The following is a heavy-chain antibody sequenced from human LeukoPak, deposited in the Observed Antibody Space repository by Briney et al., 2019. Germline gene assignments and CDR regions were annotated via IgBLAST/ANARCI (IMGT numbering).Heavy chain of an antibody. D-gene: IGHD6-19*01. CDR3: SKLAVASADS. Sequence: GGSLRLSCAASGFSFSDYEMNWVRQSPAKGLEWVSSISPNGGTKYYAGSVKGRFTISRDNAKNSLYLQMNSLRAEDTGVYFCSKLAVASADSWGQGTLVTVSS. CDR2: ISPNGGTK. V-gene: IGHV3-48*03. CDR1: GFSFSDYE. J-gene: IGHJ4*02.